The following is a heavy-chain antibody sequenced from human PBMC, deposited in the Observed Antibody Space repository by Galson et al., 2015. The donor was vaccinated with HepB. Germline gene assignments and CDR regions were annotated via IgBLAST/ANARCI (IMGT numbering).Heavy chain of an antibody. CDR3: AHSIFTFQSDIAAVYEAFDI. CDR2: IYWNDDK. V-gene: IGHV2-5*01. D-gene: IGHD6-13*01. Sequence: PALVKPTQTLTLTCTFSVISLSSSGVGVAWIRQPPGKALEWLALIYWNDDKRYTPSLKSRLTITKDTSKSQVVLTLTNMDPVDTGIYYCAHSIFTFQSDIAAVYEAFDIWGQGTLVTVSS. J-gene: IGHJ3*02. CDR1: VISLSSSGVG.